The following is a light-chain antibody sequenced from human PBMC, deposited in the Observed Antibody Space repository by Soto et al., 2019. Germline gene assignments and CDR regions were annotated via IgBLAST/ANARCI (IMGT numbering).Light chain of an antibody. CDR1: QTVGSTY. CDR3: QHYGILPWT. J-gene: IGKJ1*01. V-gene: IGKV3D-20*01. Sequence: EIVLTQSPASLSLSSGERATLSCGASQTVGSTYLAWYDQKPGLAPSPLIYATSSRATDIPDRFSGSGSGTGCTLTISRLEPEDFALYSCQHYGILPWTFGQVAMVEIK. CDR2: ATS.